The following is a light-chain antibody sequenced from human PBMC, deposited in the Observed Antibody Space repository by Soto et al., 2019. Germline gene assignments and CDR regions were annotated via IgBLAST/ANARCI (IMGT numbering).Light chain of an antibody. Sequence: QSALTQPASVSGSPGQSITISCTGTSSDVGGYNYVSWYQQHPGKAPKLMIYDVSNRPSGVSNRFSGSKSGNTASLTISGLRAEDEADYYCSSYTSSSPTVVFGGGTQLTVL. CDR2: DVS. V-gene: IGLV2-14*01. J-gene: IGLJ2*01. CDR1: SSDVGGYNY. CDR3: SSYTSSSPTVV.